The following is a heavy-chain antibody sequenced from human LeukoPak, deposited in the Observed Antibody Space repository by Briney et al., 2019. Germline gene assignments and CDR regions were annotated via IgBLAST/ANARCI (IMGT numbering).Heavy chain of an antibody. V-gene: IGHV3-48*04. CDR2: ISSHSTTI. J-gene: IGHJ4*02. CDR3: AKDRGGYKGSWFDY. D-gene: IGHD5-18*01. CDR1: GFTLSSYS. Sequence: PGGSLRLSCAASGFTLSSYSMNWVRQAPGKGLEWVSYISSHSTTIYYADSVKGRFTISRDNAKNSLYLQMNSLRAEDTALYYCAKDRGGYKGSWFDYWGQGTLVTVSS.